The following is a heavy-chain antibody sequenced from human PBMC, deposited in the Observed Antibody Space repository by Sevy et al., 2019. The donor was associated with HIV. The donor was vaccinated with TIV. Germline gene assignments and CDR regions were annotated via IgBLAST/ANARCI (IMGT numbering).Heavy chain of an antibody. CDR3: ARHLSGYSYDF. Sequence: GESLKISCKGSGYNFPTDWIAWVRQMPGKGLEWMGIIYPADSDTRYSPSVQGRVTISADKSINTAYLQWSSLEASDTAFYYCARHLSGYSYDFWGQGTLVTVSS. J-gene: IGHJ4*02. CDR1: GYNFPTDW. D-gene: IGHD5-18*01. V-gene: IGHV5-51*01. CDR2: IYPADSDT.